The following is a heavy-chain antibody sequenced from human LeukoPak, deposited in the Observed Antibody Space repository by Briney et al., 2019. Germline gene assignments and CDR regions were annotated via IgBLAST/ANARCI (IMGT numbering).Heavy chain of an antibody. CDR1: GCTFSSYA. Sequence: GAAVKVSCKASGCTFSSYAISWVRQAPGQGLEWMGRIIPILGIANYAQKFQGRVTITADKSTSTAYMELSSLRSEDTAVYYCAGPFKVLGRGMDVWGQGTTVTVSS. CDR3: AGPFKVLGRGMDV. D-gene: IGHD2-15*01. J-gene: IGHJ6*02. CDR2: IIPILGIA. V-gene: IGHV1-69*04.